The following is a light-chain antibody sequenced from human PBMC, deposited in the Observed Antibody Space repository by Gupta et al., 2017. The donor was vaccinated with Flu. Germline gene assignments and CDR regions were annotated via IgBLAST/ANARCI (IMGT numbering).Light chain of an antibody. J-gene: IGKJ3*01. CDR3: QHYGSSPLFS. Sequence: EIVFTQSPATLSLSPGERATLPCRASQSVTSSYLAWYQQKPGQAPRLLIYGASNRATGIPDRFSGSGSGTDFTLTISRLEPEDFAVYYCQHYGSSPLFSFGPGTKVEIK. V-gene: IGKV3-20*01. CDR2: GAS. CDR1: QSVTSSY.